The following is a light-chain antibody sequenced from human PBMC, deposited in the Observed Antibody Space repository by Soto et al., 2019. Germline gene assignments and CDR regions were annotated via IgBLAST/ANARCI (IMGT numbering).Light chain of an antibody. CDR2: EVT. V-gene: IGLV2-14*01. CDR1: SSDIGAYNY. CDR3: NSYPTLSNRV. Sequence: QSVLTQPASVSGSPGQSITISCTGTSSDIGAYNYVSWYQQHPGKAPKLLIYEVTNRPSGVSDRFSGSKSGNTASLTISGRQAEDEANYYCNSYPTLSNRVFGTGTKVTVL. J-gene: IGLJ1*01.